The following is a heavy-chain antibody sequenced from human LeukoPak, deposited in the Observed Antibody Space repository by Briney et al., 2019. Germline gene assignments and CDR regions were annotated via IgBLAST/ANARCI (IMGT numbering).Heavy chain of an antibody. V-gene: IGHV1-18*01. D-gene: IGHD5-12*01. CDR1: GYTFTSYG. CDR2: ISAYNGNT. Sequence: ASVKVSCKASGYTFTSYGISWVRPAPGQGLEWMGWISAYNGNTNYAQKLQGRVTMTTDTSTSTAYMELRSLRSDDTAVYYCARGPESGYVFGPLSEYFDYWGQGTLVTVSS. CDR3: ARGPESGYVFGPLSEYFDY. J-gene: IGHJ4*02.